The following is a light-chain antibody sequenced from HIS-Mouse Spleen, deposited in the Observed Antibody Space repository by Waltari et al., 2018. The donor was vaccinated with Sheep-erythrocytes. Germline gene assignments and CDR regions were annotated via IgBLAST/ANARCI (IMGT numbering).Light chain of an antibody. J-gene: IGLJ2*01. V-gene: IGLV3-1*01. CDR3: QAWDSSIVV. CDR2: QDT. Sequence: SSELTQPPSVSVSPGQTASITCSGDKLGDKYACWYQQKPGKSPVLVIYQDTKRPSGIPERFSGSSSGKTATLTISGTQAMDEADYYCQAWDSSIVVFGGGTKLTVL. CDR1: KLGDKY.